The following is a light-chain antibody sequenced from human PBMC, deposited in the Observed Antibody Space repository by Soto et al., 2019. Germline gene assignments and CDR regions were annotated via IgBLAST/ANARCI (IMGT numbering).Light chain of an antibody. CDR1: SSDFGGYSY. Sequence: QSVVTQPACVSGSPGQSITISCTGASSDFGGYSYVSWYQLHPGKTPKLVIYEVSNRPPGVSHRFSGSKSGDTASLTISGLQADDEADYYCTSYTSNFWVFGGGTKVTVL. V-gene: IGLV2-14*01. J-gene: IGLJ2*01. CDR3: TSYTSNFWV. CDR2: EVS.